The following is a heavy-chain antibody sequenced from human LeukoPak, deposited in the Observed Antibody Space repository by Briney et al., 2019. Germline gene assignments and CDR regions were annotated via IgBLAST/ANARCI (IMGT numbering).Heavy chain of an antibody. D-gene: IGHD3-10*01. J-gene: IGHJ4*02. V-gene: IGHV3-64*01. CDR2: ISSNGGST. CDR1: GFTFSSYA. CDR3: ARGTRGSGY. Sequence: GGSLRLSCAASGFTFSSYAMHWVRQAPGKGLEYVSAISSNGGSTYYANSVDGRFTISRDNSKNTLYLQMGSLRAEDMAVYYCARGTRGSGYCGQGTLVTVSS.